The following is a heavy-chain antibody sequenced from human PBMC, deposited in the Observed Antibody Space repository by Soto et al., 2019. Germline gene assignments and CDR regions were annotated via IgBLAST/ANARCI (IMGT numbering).Heavy chain of an antibody. V-gene: IGHV1-2*04. CDR3: ARDTAAAGNSPFDY. CDR2: INPNSGGT. Sequence: QVQLVQSGAEVKKPGASVKVSCKASGYTFTGYYMHWVRQAPGQGLEWMGWINPNSGGTTYAQKFQGWVTMTRDTSISTAYMELSRLRSDDTAVYYCARDTAAAGNSPFDYWGQGTLVTVSS. D-gene: IGHD6-13*01. J-gene: IGHJ4*02. CDR1: GYTFTGYY.